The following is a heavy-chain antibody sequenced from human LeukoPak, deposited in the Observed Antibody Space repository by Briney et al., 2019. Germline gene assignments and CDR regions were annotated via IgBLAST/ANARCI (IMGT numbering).Heavy chain of an antibody. V-gene: IGHV5-51*01. CDR3: ARQIQGPRGCSGYSCYSAPFDY. J-gene: IGHJ4*02. CDR1: GYSFTSYW. D-gene: IGHD2-15*01. Sequence: GESLQISCQGSGYSFTSYWIGWVRQMPGKGLQWMGIIYPGDSDTRYNPSFEGQVIISADKSMSNAYLQWSSLKASDTAMYYCARQIQGPRGCSGYSCYSAPFDYWGQGTLVTVSS. CDR2: IYPGDSDT.